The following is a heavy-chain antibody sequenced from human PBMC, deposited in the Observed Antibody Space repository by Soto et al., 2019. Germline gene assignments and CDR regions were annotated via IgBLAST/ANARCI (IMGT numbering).Heavy chain of an antibody. D-gene: IGHD6-13*01. Sequence: QVQLVQSGAEVKKPGASVKVSCKASGYTFTSYCMHWVRQAPGQGLEWMGIINPSGGSTSYAQKFQGRVTMTRDTSTSTVYMERSSLRSEDTAVYYCARDQSLGYSSSWAFDPWGQGTLVTVSS. CDR2: INPSGGST. V-gene: IGHV1-46*01. CDR1: GYTFTSYC. J-gene: IGHJ5*02. CDR3: ARDQSLGYSSSWAFDP.